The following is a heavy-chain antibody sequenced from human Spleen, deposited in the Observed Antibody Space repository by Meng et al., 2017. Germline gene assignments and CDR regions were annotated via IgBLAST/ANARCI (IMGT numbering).Heavy chain of an antibody. Sequence: SVKVSCKASGGTFSTYSINWVRQAPGQGLEWMGGIIPLVGTENYAQKFQGRVRITADASTNTAYMELSSLSSDDTAVYYCARDENISMGKLFGDNWGQGTLVTVSS. J-gene: IGHJ4*02. CDR3: ARDENISMGKLFGDN. V-gene: IGHV1-69*13. CDR2: IIPLVGTE. D-gene: IGHD2-21*01. CDR1: GGTFSTYS.